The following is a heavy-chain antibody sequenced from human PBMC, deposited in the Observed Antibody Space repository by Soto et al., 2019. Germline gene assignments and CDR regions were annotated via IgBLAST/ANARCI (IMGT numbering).Heavy chain of an antibody. CDR2: INTANGDT. D-gene: IGHD2-21*01. Sequence: QVQLVQSGAEVKKPGASVKLSCEASGYTFTAFPIHWVRQAPARSPEWMGWINTANGDTKYSQKFQGRVTITSDTSASTVYMELSSLTSQDTAVYYCTRAPRGECWGQGTLVTVSS. V-gene: IGHV1-3*04. CDR3: TRAPRGEC. J-gene: IGHJ1*01. CDR1: GYTFTAFP.